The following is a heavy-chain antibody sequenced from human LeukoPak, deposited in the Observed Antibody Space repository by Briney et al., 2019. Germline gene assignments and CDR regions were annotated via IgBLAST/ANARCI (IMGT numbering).Heavy chain of an antibody. V-gene: IGHV3-11*05. CDR3: ARGGRYSGFAFDY. CDR1: GFXFSDYY. CDR2: SSSSGTYT. D-gene: IGHD5-12*01. J-gene: IGHJ4*02. Sequence: GGSLRLSCAASGFXFSDYYISWIRQAPGKGLEWVSHSSSSGTYTNYGESVKGRFTISRDNAKNSLFLQMDSLGAEDTAVYYCARGGRYSGFAFDYWGQGTLVSVSS.